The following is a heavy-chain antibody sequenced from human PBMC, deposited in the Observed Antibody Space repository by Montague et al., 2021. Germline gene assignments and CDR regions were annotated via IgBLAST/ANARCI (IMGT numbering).Heavy chain of an antibody. CDR3: ARIGCGDYSVS. D-gene: IGHD2-21*01. CDR2: VYHTGGT. CDR1: GYSITSGYY. V-gene: IGHV4-38-2*02. Sequence: SETLSLTCNVSGYSITSGYYWGWIRQSPERGLEWIGSVYHTGGTYYSPSLKRRVTISVDTSKNQVSLRLNSVIAADTALYYCARIGCGDYSVSWGQGILVTVSP. J-gene: IGHJ4*02.